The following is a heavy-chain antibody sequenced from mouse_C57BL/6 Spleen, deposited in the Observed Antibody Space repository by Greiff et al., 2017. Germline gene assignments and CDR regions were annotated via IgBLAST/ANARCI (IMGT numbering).Heavy chain of an antibody. V-gene: IGHV5-17*01. CDR1: GFTFSDYG. D-gene: IGHD2-14*01. J-gene: IGHJ4*01. CDR2: ISSGSSTI. CDR3: ADYRSDY. Sequence: EVQRVESGGGLVKPGGSLKLSCAASGFTFSDYGMHWVRQAPEKGLEWVAYISSGSSTINYADTVEGRFTISRDNAKNTLFLQMTSLRSEDTAMYYCADYRSDYWGQGTSVTVSS.